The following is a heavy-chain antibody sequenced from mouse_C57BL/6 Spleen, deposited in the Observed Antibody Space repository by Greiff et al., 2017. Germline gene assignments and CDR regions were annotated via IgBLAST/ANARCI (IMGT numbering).Heavy chain of an antibody. V-gene: IGHV1-52*01. CDR1: GYTFTSYW. CDR3: ERYGCYDIFAY. J-gene: IGHJ3*01. D-gene: IGHD1-2*01. CDR2: IDPSDSET. Sequence: QVQLQQPGAELVRPGASVKLSCKASGYTFTSYWMHWVKQRPRQGLEWIGNIDPSDSETHYNQKFKDKATVTVDKSSSTACMQLSSLTSEDSAVYYGERYGCYDIFAYWGQGTLVTVSA.